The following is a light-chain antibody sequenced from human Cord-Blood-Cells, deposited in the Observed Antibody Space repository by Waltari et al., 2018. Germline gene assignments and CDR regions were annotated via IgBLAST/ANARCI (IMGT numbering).Light chain of an antibody. V-gene: IGLV1-36*01. CDR1: SSNLGNNA. CDR2: YDD. CDR3: AAWDDSLNGPV. J-gene: IGLJ2*01. Sequence: QSVLTQPPSVSEAPRQRVTISCSGSSSNLGNNALNWYPQLPGKAPKLLIYYDDLLPSGVSDRFSGSKSGTSASLAISGLQSEDEADYYCAAWDDSLNGPVFGGGTKLTVL.